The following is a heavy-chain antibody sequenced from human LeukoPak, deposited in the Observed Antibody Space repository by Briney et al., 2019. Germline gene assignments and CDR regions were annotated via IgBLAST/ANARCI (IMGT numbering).Heavy chain of an antibody. CDR3: AKVMDRDIVATIRLGSQYYFDY. J-gene: IGHJ4*02. CDR1: GFIFSNYA. CDR2: IRSDGSNK. V-gene: IGHV3-30*02. Sequence: GGSLRLSCAASGFIFSNYAMHWVRQAPGKGLEWVAFIRSDGSNKYYADSVKGRFTISRDNSKNTLYLQLNSLRAEDTAVYYCAKVMDRDIVATIRLGSQYYFDYWGQGTLVTVSS. D-gene: IGHD5-12*01.